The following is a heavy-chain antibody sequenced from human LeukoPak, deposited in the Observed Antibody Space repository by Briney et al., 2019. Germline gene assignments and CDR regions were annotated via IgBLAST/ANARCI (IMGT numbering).Heavy chain of an antibody. CDR2: ISSSSSTI. V-gene: IGHV3-48*01. J-gene: IGHJ3*02. Sequence: PGGSLRLSCAASGFSFSSYSMNWVRQAPGKGLEWVSYISSSSSTINYADSVKGRFTISRDNAKNSLYLQMNSLRAEDTAVYYCASTSWLQFNAFDIWGQGTMVTVSS. D-gene: IGHD5-24*01. CDR1: GFSFSSYS. CDR3: ASTSWLQFNAFDI.